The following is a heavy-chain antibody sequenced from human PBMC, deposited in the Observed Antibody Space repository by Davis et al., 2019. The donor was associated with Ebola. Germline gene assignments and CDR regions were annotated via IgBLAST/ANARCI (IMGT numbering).Heavy chain of an antibody. CDR1: GFTFSRYA. D-gene: IGHD4-17*01. Sequence: PGGSLRLSCAASGFTFSRYAMSWVRQASGKGLEWVGRIRSKANSYATAYAASVKGRFTISRDDSKNTAYLQMNSLKTEDTAVYYCTSQATVTDYWGQGTLVTVSS. CDR2: IRSKANSYAT. CDR3: TSQATVTDY. V-gene: IGHV3-73*01. J-gene: IGHJ4*02.